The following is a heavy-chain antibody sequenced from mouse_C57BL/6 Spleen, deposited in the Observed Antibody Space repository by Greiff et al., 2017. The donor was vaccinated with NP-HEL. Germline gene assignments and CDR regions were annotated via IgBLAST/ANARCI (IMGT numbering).Heavy chain of an antibody. J-gene: IGHJ2*01. D-gene: IGHD2-1*01. Sequence: QVQLKESGPELVKPGASVKISCKASGYAFSSSWMNWVKQRPGKGLEWIGRIYPGDGDTNYNGKFKGKATLTADKSSSTAYMQLSSLTSEDSAVYFCAREGGIYYGNYVGFDDWGQGTTLTVSS. V-gene: IGHV1-82*01. CDR2: IYPGDGDT. CDR1: GYAFSSSW. CDR3: AREGGIYYGNYVGFDD.